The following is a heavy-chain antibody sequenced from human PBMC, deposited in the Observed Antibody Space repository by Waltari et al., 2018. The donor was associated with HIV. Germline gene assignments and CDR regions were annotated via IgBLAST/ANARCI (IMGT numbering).Heavy chain of an antibody. CDR3: ARTGIAVAGVYFQY. D-gene: IGHD6-13*01. J-gene: IGHJ1*01. V-gene: IGHV7-4-1*02. CDR1: GYTFSTYG. CDR2: IISKNGNP. Sequence: QVQLVQSGSELKKPGASVKVSCKASGYTFSTYGVNWVRQAPGQGLEWMGWIISKNGNPPHGQVFTARFVCSLITSVSTTYLQINSLKAEDTAVYYCARTGIAVAGVYFQYWGQGTLVTVSS.